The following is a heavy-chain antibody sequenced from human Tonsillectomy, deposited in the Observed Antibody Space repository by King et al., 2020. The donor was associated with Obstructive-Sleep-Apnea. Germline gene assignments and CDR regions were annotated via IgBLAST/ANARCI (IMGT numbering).Heavy chain of an antibody. CDR2: ISYDGSNK. CDR1: GFTFSSYG. CDR3: AKEGGPRDYFDY. Sequence: VQLVESGGGVVQPGRSLRLSCAASGFTFSSYGMHWVRQAPGKGLEWEAVISYDGSNKYYADSVKGRFTISRDNSKNTLYLQMNSLRAEDTAVYYCAKEGGPRDYFDYWGQGTLVTVSS. J-gene: IGHJ4*02. V-gene: IGHV3-30*18.